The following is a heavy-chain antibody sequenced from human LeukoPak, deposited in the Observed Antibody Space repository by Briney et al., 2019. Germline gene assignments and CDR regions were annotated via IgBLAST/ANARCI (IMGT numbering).Heavy chain of an antibody. CDR3: ATASSSWYRYYFDY. Sequence: GGPLTLSCAPSGFTFSDYYMSWIRQAPGKGVEWVSYISSSGSTIYYADSVKGRFTISRDNAKNSLYLQMNSLRAEDTAVYYCATASSSWYRYYFDYWGQGTLVTVSS. CDR1: GFTFSDYY. CDR2: ISSSGSTI. J-gene: IGHJ4*02. V-gene: IGHV3-11*01. D-gene: IGHD6-13*01.